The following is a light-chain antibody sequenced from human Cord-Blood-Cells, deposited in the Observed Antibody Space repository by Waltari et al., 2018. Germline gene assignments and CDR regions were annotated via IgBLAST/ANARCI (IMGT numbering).Light chain of an antibody. CDR3: CSYAGSYTYV. CDR1: SSDVGGYNY. Sequence: QSALTQPRSVSGSPGQSVTIFCTGTSSDVGGYNYVSRYQQHPGKAPKLMIYDVSKRPAGVPDRFSGSKSGYTASPTISGLQAEDDADYSCCSYAGSYTYVFGTGTKVTVL. V-gene: IGLV2-11*01. CDR2: DVS. J-gene: IGLJ1*01.